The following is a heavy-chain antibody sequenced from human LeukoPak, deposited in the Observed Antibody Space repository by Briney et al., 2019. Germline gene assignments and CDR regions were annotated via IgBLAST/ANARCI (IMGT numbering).Heavy chain of an antibody. CDR3: ARGPYSSGWFLAEYFQH. J-gene: IGHJ1*01. CDR1: GYTFTSYY. CDR2: INPGGGST. D-gene: IGHD6-19*01. Sequence: ASVNVSCTASGYTFTSYYMHWVRQAPGQGLEWMGIINPGGGSTSYAQKFQGRVTMTRDTSTSTVYMELSSLRSEDTAVYYCARGPYSSGWFLAEYFQHWGQGTLVTVSS. V-gene: IGHV1-46*01.